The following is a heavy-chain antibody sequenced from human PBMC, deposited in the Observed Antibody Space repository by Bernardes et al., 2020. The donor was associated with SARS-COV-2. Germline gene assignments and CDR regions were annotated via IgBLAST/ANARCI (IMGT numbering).Heavy chain of an antibody. CDR3: ARRYYGSGRPEAFDI. J-gene: IGHJ3*02. V-gene: IGHV3-21*01. CDR1: GFSFSTYS. CDR2: ISNSGSTI. Sequence: GGSLRPSCAASGFSFSTYSMKWVRQAPGKGLEWVSSISNSGSTIFYAVSVKGRFTISRDNAKNSVYLQMNSLRVEDTAVYYCARRYYGSGRPEAFDIWGQGTLVTVSS. D-gene: IGHD3-10*01.